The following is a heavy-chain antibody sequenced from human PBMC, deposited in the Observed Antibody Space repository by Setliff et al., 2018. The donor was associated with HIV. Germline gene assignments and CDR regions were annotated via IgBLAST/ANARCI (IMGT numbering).Heavy chain of an antibody. Sequence: SETLSLTCTVSGVSISNYYWNWIRQPPGKGLEWIGYIFTSGDTNYNPSLRSRVTLSVDTSKNQVSLKLGSVAAADTAIYYCARLDSDNPSSSYWFFDLWGRGTLVTVSS. CDR2: IFTSGDT. CDR3: ARLDSDNPSSSYWFFDL. V-gene: IGHV4-4*09. J-gene: IGHJ2*01. D-gene: IGHD5-18*01. CDR1: GVSISNYY.